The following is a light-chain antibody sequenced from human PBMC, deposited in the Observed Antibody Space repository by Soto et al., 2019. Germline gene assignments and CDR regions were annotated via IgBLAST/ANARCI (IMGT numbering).Light chain of an antibody. CDR3: SSYSTSFFYV. CDR2: GVT. CDR1: SSDIGFYNY. V-gene: IGLV2-14*03. Sequence: QSVLTQPASVSGSPGQSITISCTGTSSDIGFYNYVSWYQQYPGKAPNLLIYGVTNRPSGVSYRFSGSKSGSTASLTISGLRDEDEADYYCSSYSTSFFYVFGTGTEVTVL. J-gene: IGLJ1*01.